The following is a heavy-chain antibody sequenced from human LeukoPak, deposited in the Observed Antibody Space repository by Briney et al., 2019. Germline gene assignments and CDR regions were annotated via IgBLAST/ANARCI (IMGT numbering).Heavy chain of an antibody. CDR3: AKGGEVLVNWFDP. D-gene: IGHD3-16*01. CDR1: GFTFSNYA. V-gene: IGHV3-23*01. CDR2: INGDGGAT. J-gene: IGHJ5*02. Sequence: GGSLRLSCAASGFTFSNYAVTWVRQAPGKGLEWVSSINGDGGATYYADSVKGRFTISRDNSKNTLYLQMNSLRAEDTAVYYCAKGGEVLVNWFDPWGQGTLVTVSS.